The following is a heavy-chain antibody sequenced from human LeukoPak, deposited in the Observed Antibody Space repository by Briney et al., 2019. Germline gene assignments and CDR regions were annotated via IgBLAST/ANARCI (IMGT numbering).Heavy chain of an antibody. CDR1: GGSISSYY. CDR3: ARDRPVGDYYGSGSYSLDY. J-gene: IGHJ4*02. D-gene: IGHD3-10*01. Sequence: SETLSLTCTASGGSISSYYWSWIRQPAGKGLGWIGRIYTSGGTTYNPSLKSRVTMSVDKSKNQLSLKLSSVTAADTAMYYCARDRPVGDYYGSGSYSLDYWGQGTLVTVSS. V-gene: IGHV4-4*07. CDR2: IYTSGGT.